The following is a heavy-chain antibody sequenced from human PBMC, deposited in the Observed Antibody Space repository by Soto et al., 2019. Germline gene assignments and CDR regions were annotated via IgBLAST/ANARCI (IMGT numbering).Heavy chain of an antibody. Sequence: LSLSCAASGFTFSSYWMSWVRQAPGKGLEWVANIKQDGSEKYYVDSVNGRFTISRDNAKNSLYLQMNSLRAEDTAVYYCARDPSGGSSSPHDYWGQGTLVTVYS. J-gene: IGHJ4*02. CDR2: IKQDGSEK. CDR1: GFTFSSYW. V-gene: IGHV3-7*03. CDR3: ARDPSGGSSSPHDY. D-gene: IGHD6-6*01.